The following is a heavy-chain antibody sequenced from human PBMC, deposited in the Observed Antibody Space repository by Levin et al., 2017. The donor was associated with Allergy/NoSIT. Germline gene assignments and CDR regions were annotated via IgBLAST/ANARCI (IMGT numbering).Heavy chain of an antibody. V-gene: IGHV3-23*01. CDR2: ITGGGGDT. CDR3: AKKQGGTSGFSFDV. Sequence: ETLSLTCAASGFTFSDYAMTWVRQAPGKGLEWVSVITGGGGDTYYGESVKGRFTVSRDNSKNTLYLELNSLRAEDTAVYYCAKKQGGTSGFSFDVWGQGTMVTVSS. D-gene: IGHD1-1*01. CDR1: GFTFSDYA. J-gene: IGHJ3*01.